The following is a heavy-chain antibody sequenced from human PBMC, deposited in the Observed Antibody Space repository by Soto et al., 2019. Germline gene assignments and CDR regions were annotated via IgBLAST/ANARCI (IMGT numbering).Heavy chain of an antibody. CDR3: AKDNEGYYDILTGPAYFDY. D-gene: IGHD3-9*01. Sequence: PGGSLRLSCAASGFTFSSYAMSWVRQAPGKGLEWVSAISGSGGSTYYADSVKGRFTISRGNSKNTLYLQMNSLRVEDTAVYYCAKDNEGYYDILTGPAYFDYWGQGTLVTVSS. V-gene: IGHV3-23*01. CDR1: GFTFSSYA. CDR2: ISGSGGST. J-gene: IGHJ4*02.